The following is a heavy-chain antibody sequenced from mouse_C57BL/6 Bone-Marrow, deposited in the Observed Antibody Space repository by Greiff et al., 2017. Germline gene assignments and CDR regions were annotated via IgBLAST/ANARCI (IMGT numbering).Heavy chain of an antibody. Sequence: EVQRVESGGGLVKPGGSLKLSCAASGFTFSDSGMHWVRQAPEKGLEWVAYISSGSSTIYYADTVKGRFTISRDNAKNTRYLQMTSLRSEDTAVYYCARGGGWYFDVWGTGTTVTVSS. J-gene: IGHJ1*03. CDR1: GFTFSDSG. CDR2: ISSGSSTI. CDR3: ARGGGWYFDV. V-gene: IGHV5-17*01.